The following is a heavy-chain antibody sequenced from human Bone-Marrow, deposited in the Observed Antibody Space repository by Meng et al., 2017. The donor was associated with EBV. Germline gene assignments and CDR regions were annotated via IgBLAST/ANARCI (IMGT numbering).Heavy chain of an antibody. D-gene: IGHD1-26*01. V-gene: IGHV3-30*18. CDR1: GFTFSSYG. CDR3: AKGENSGSRLSWFDP. J-gene: IGHJ5*02. Sequence: QVQLVESVGGVVQPGRSLRLPCAASGFTFSSYGMHWVRQAPGKGLEWVAVISYDGSNKYYADSVKGRFTISRDNSKNTLYLQMNSLRAEDTAVYYCAKGENSGSRLSWFDPWGQGTMVTVSS. CDR2: ISYDGSNK.